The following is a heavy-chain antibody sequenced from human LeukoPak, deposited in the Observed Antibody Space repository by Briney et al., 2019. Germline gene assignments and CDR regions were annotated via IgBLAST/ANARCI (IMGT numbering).Heavy chain of an antibody. CDR1: GGSISSSSYY. V-gene: IGHV4-39*07. D-gene: IGHD3-10*01. Sequence: SETLSLTCTVSGGSISSSSYYWGWIRQPPGKGLEWIGSIYYSGSTYYNPSLKSRVTISVDKSKNQFSLKLNSVTAADTAVYYCAIKPPSGWSGTGWLDPWGQGTLVTVSS. J-gene: IGHJ5*02. CDR2: IYYSGST. CDR3: AIKPPSGWSGTGWLDP.